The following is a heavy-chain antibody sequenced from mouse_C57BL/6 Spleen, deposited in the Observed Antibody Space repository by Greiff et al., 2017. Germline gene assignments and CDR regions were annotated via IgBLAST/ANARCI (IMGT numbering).Heavy chain of an antibody. CDR3: ARPYGNYLYWYFDV. J-gene: IGHJ1*03. CDR2: IDPSDSYT. Sequence: VQLQQPGAELVKPGASVKLSCKASGYTFTSYWMQWVKQRPGQGLEWIGEIDPSDSYTNYNQKFKGKATLTVDTSSSTAYMQLSSLTSEDSAVYYCARPYGNYLYWYFDVWGTGTTVTVSS. D-gene: IGHD2-1*01. CDR1: GYTFTSYW. V-gene: IGHV1-50*01.